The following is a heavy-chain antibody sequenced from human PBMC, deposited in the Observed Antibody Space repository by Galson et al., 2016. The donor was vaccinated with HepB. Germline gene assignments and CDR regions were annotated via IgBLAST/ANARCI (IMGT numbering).Heavy chain of an antibody. CDR2: VGSYGET. CDR1: GFTFSSYS. V-gene: IGHV3-66*03. CDR3: AKVAFGNYVATPENWFDP. Sequence: SLRLSCAASGFTFSSYSMSWVRQPPGKGLEWVSVVGSYGETYYADSVNGRFTVSRDNSDNTLYLQMNSLRAEDTAVYYCAKVAFGNYVATPENWFDPWGQGTLVTVSS. J-gene: IGHJ5*02. D-gene: IGHD5-12*01.